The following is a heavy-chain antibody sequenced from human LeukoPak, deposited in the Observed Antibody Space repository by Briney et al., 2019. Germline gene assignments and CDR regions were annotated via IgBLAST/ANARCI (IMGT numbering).Heavy chain of an antibody. V-gene: IGHV4-34*01. CDR2: INHSGST. Sequence: NSSETLSLTCAVYGGSFSGYYWSWIRQPPGKGLEWIGEINHSGSTNCNPSLKSRVTISVDKSKNQFSLKLSSVTAADTAVYYCARDKTLDRGTYFDYWGQGTLVTVSS. CDR3: ARDKTLDRGTYFDY. D-gene: IGHD2-2*03. J-gene: IGHJ4*02. CDR1: GGSFSGYY.